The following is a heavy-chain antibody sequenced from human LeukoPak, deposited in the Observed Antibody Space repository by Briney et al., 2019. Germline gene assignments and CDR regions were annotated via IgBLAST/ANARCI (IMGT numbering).Heavy chain of an antibody. CDR3: ATVPRSGYYYFDY. J-gene: IGHJ4*02. D-gene: IGHD5-12*01. CDR2: ISGSGGST. V-gene: IGHV3-23*01. Sequence: GGSLRLSCAASGFTFRSYAMTWVRQAPGKGLEWVSFISGSGGSTYYADSVKGRFTISKDKSRNTLFLQMNSLRAEDTAVYYCATVPRSGYYYFDYWGQGTLATVSS. CDR1: GFTFRSYA.